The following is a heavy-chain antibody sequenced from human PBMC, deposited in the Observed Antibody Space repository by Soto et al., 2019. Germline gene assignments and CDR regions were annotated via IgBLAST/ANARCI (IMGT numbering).Heavy chain of an antibody. CDR1: GGSISSSSYY. CDR2: IYYSGST. Sequence: SETLSLTCTVSGGSISSSSYYWGWIRQPPGKGLEWIGSIYYSGSTYYNQSLKSRVTISVDTSKNQFSLKLSSVTAADTAVYYFARLLDPQQLVRVYYYYGMDVWGQGTTVTVSS. D-gene: IGHD6-13*01. J-gene: IGHJ6*02. V-gene: IGHV4-39*01. CDR3: ARLLDPQQLVRVYYYYGMDV.